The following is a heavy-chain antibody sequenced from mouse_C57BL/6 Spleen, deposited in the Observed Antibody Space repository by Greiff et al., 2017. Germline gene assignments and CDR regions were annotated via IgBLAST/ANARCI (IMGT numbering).Heavy chain of an antibody. J-gene: IGHJ2*01. V-gene: IGHV1-64*01. CDR2: IHPNSGST. Sequence: QVQLQQPRAWLVKPRASVEFSCKASGYTFTSYWMHWVKQRPGQGLEWIGMIHPNSGSTNYNEKFKSKATLTVDKSSSTAYMQLSSLTSEDAAVYYCASWVVDHWGEGTTLTVSS. CDR1: GYTFTSYW. CDR3: ASWVVDH. D-gene: IGHD1-1*01.